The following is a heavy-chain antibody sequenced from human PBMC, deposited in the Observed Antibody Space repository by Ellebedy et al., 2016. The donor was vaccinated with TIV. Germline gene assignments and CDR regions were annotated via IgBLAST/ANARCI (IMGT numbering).Heavy chain of an antibody. CDR3: AREGQYDFWRSDFDYFNGMDV. D-gene: IGHD3-3*01. Sequence: AASVKVSCKASGYTFTSYGISWARQAPGQGLEWKGWLSAYNGNTNYAQKLQGRVIMTTDTSTSTAYMELRSLRSDDTAVYYCAREGQYDFWRSDFDYFNGMDVWGQGTTVTVSS. J-gene: IGHJ6*02. CDR1: GYTFTSYG. CDR2: LSAYNGNT. V-gene: IGHV1-18*01.